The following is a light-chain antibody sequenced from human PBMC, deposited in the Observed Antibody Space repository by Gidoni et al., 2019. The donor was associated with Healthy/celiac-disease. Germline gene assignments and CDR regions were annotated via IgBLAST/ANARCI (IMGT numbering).Light chain of an antibody. J-gene: IGKJ1*01. Sequence: DIQLPQSPSSLSASVGDRVTIPCRASQGLSNYVAWYQQKPGKVPKLLIYAASTLQSGVPSRFSGSGSGTDFTLTISSLQPEDVATYYCQKYNSAPPWTFGQGTKVEIK. V-gene: IGKV1-27*01. CDR2: AAS. CDR1: QGLSNY. CDR3: QKYNSAPPWT.